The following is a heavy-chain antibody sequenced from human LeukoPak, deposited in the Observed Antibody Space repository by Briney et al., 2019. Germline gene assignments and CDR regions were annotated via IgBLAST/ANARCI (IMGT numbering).Heavy chain of an antibody. CDR1: GGSFSGYY. CDR3: ARVWYDFWSGDYYYYMDV. D-gene: IGHD3-3*01. Sequence: PSETLSLTWAVYGGSFSGYYWSWIRQPPGKGLEWIGEINHSGSTNYNPSLKSRVTISVDTSKNQFSLKLSSVTAADTAVYYCARVWYDFWSGDYYYYMDVWGKGTTVTVSS. CDR2: INHSGST. V-gene: IGHV4-34*01. J-gene: IGHJ6*03.